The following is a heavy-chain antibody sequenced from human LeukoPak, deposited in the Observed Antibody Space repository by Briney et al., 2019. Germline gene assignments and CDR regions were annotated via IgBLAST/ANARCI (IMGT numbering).Heavy chain of an antibody. D-gene: IGHD3-22*01. CDR3: ARGPYDSSRD. Sequence: SETLSLTCAVYGGSFSGYYWSRLRQPPGKGLEWIGEINHSGNTNYNPSLKSRVTISVDTSKNQFSLKLSSVTAADTALYYCARGPYDSSRDWGQGTLVTVSS. CDR2: INHSGNT. CDR1: GGSFSGYY. J-gene: IGHJ4*02. V-gene: IGHV4-34*01.